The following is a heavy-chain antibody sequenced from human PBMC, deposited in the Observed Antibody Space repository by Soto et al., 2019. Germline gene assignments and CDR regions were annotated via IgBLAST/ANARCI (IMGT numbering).Heavy chain of an antibody. J-gene: IGHJ4*02. CDR1: GFSFPDYD. CDR3: AKVKYYYVSGGNPPVGY. Sequence: GGSLRLSCEGSGFSFPDYDMNWVRQTPGKGLEWVAAVGRFGNTYYRDSVRGRFTISRDDSRNTLYLQMDSLRVEDTAVYYCAKVKYYYVSGGNPPVGYWGQGTVVTVSS. V-gene: IGHV3-23*01. CDR2: VGRFGNT. D-gene: IGHD3-10*02.